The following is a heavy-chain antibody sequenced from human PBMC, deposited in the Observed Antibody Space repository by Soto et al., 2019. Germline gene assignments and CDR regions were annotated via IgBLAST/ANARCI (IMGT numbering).Heavy chain of an antibody. CDR1: GFTFSSYW. Sequence: GGSLRLSCAASGFTFSSYWMHWVRQAPGKGLVWVSRINSDGSSTSYADSVKGRFTISRDNAKNTLYLQMNSLRAEDTAVYYCARVPGYSYVLVDVPMDVWGQGTTVTVSS. V-gene: IGHV3-74*01. D-gene: IGHD5-18*01. CDR3: ARVPGYSYVLVDVPMDV. CDR2: INSDGSST. J-gene: IGHJ6*02.